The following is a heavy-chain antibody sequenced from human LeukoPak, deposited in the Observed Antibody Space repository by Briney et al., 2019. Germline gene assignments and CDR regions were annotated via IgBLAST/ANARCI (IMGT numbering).Heavy chain of an antibody. CDR1: GFSFISYW. CDR2: INQDGSDR. D-gene: IGHD1-14*01. CDR3: ARDTTYRIDAFDV. V-gene: IGHV3-7*01. J-gene: IGHJ3*01. Sequence: GGSLRLSCVGSGFSFISYWMTWVRQAPGKGLEWVANINQDGSDRPYVDSVKGRFTISRDTPKKSLYLQMNSMREEDTAVYYCARDTTYRIDAFDVWGQGTMVTVSS.